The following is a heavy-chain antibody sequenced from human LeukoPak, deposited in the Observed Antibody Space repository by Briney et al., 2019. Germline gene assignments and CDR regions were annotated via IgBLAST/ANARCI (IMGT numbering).Heavy chain of an antibody. D-gene: IGHD2-2*02. CDR1: GFTFSSYW. V-gene: IGHV3-7*01. J-gene: IGHJ4*02. CDR2: IKQDGSEK. CDR3: AKEFYHFLSATEVPAAILGY. Sequence: PGGSLRLSCAASGFTFSSYWMSWVRQAPGKGLEWVANIKQDGSEKYYVDSVKGRFTISRDNSKNTLYLQMNSLRAEDTAVYYCAKEFYHFLSATEVPAAILGYWGQGTLVTVSS.